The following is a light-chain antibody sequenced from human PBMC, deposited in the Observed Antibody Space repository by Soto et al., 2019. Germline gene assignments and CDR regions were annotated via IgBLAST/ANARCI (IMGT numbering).Light chain of an antibody. CDR3: LQHYNYPRT. CDR1: QGIRND. V-gene: IGKV1-6*01. J-gene: IGKJ1*01. CDR2: AAS. Sequence: AIQMNQSPSSLSASVGDRVTIACRASQGIRNDLVWYQQKPGKAPNLLIYAASSLQSGVPSRFSGSGSGTEFTLTISSLQPEDVANYYCLQHYNYPRTFGQGTKVEIK.